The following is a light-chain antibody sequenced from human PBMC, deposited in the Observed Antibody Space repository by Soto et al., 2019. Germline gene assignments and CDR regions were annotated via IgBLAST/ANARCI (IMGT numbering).Light chain of an antibody. Sequence: PGERATLSCRASQRVSSGYLAWYQQKPGQAPRLLIYGASNRATDIPDRFSGRGSGTDFTLTISRLEPEDFAVYYCQQYGSSPPSSTFGQGTHWRL. CDR2: GAS. CDR3: QQYGSSPPSST. V-gene: IGKV3-20*01. CDR1: QRVSSGY. J-gene: IGKJ5*01.